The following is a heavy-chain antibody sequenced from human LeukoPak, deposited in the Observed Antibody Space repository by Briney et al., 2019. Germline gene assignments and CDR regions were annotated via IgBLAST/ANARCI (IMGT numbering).Heavy chain of an antibody. Sequence: PSETLSLTCTISGGSISSYYWSWIRQPPGKGLEWIGYIYYSGSTNYNPSLKSRVTISVDTSKNQFSLKLSSMTAADTAVYYCARGFGDYLLPYYYYYGMDVWGQGTTVTVSS. CDR1: GGSISSYY. CDR2: IYYSGST. V-gene: IGHV4-59*01. D-gene: IGHD4-17*01. CDR3: ARGFGDYLLPYYYYYGMDV. J-gene: IGHJ6*02.